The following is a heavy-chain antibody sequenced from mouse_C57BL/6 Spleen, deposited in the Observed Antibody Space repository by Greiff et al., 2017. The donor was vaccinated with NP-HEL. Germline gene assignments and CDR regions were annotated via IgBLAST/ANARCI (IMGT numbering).Heavy chain of an antibody. Sequence: QVQLQQPGAELVMPGASVKLSCKASGYTFTSYWMHWVKQRPGQGLEWIGVIDPSDSYTNYNQKFKGKSTLTVDKSSSTASMQLSSLTSEDSAVSSCACEAGRGFWFAYWGQGTLVTVSA. V-gene: IGHV1-69*01. J-gene: IGHJ3*01. CDR3: ACEAGRGFWFAY. CDR2: IDPSDSYT. CDR1: GYTFTSYW.